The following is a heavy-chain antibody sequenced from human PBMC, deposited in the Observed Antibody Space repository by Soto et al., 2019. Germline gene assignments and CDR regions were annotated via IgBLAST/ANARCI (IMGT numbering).Heavy chain of an antibody. CDR1: GDSVKSGSFY. Sequence: QVQLQESGPGRVKPSETLSLTCTVSGDSVKSGSFYWSWIRQTPGKGLQWIGYIYYTGRTSYNPSLNGRVTISLDLSKNHFALNLTSVTAADTAVYYCARDSTAFVFDYWVQGALVTVSS. V-gene: IGHV4-61*03. CDR2: IYYTGRT. D-gene: IGHD2-2*01. J-gene: IGHJ4*02. CDR3: ARDSTAFVFDY.